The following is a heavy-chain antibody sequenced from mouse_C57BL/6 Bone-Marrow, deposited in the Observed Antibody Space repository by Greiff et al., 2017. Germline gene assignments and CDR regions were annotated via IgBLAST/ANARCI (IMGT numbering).Heavy chain of an antibody. Sequence: VQLQQSGPELVKPGASVKISCKASGYTFTDYYINWVKQRPGQGLEWIGWIFPGSGSTYSNEKFKGKATLTVDKSSSTAYMLLSSLTSEDSAVYFCARLDTLRHAWFAYWGQGTLVTVSA. V-gene: IGHV1-75*01. J-gene: IGHJ3*01. CDR1: GYTFTDYY. D-gene: IGHD3-2*02. CDR3: ARLDTLRHAWFAY. CDR2: IFPGSGST.